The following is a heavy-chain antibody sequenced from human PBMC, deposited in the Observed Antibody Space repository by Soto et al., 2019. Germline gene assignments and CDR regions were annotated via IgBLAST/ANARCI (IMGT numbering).Heavy chain of an antibody. V-gene: IGHV3-9*01. D-gene: IGHD2-15*01. CDR1: GFTCDDYA. J-gene: IGHJ6*02. Sequence: VQLVESGGGLVQPGTSLRLSCDASGFTCDDYAMHWVRQAPGKGLEWVSGISWKSSSIGYADSVKGRFTISRDNAKKSLYLQMNSLTTEDTALYYCAKSMGGTANGLDVWGQGTTVIVSS. CDR3: AKSMGGTANGLDV. CDR2: ISWKSSSI.